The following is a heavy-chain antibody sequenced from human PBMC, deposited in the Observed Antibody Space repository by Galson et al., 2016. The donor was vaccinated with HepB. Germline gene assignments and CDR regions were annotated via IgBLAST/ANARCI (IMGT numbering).Heavy chain of an antibody. CDR2: IWYDGSNQ. J-gene: IGHJ4*02. Sequence: SLRLSCAASGFTFSTYGMHWVRQAPGKGLEWVAVIWYDGSNQYYAHSVEGRFTISRDNSKNTVFLQRNSLRAEDTAVYYCARGRGYGDSPAYFDYWGQGTLVTVSS. D-gene: IGHD4-17*01. CDR1: GFTFSTYG. CDR3: ARGRGYGDSPAYFDY. V-gene: IGHV3-33*01.